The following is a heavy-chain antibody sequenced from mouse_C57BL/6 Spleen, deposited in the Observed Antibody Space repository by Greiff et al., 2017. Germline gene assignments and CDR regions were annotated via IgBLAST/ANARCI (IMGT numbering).Heavy chain of an antibody. CDR1: GYAFSSSW. Sequence: VQLQQSGPELVKPGASVKISCKASGYAFSSSWMNWVKQRPGKGLEWIGRIYPGDGDTNYNGKFKGKATLTADKSSSTAYMQLSSLTSEDSAVYFCAREGTTVVEGGYYYAMDYWGQGTSVTVSS. CDR3: AREGTTVVEGGYYYAMDY. J-gene: IGHJ4*01. D-gene: IGHD1-1*01. CDR2: IYPGDGDT. V-gene: IGHV1-82*01.